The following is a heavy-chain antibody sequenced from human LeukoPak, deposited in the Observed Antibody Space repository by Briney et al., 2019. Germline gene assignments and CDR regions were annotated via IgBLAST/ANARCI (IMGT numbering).Heavy chain of an antibody. Sequence: GGSLRLSCAASGFTFDDYGMSWIRQGPGKGLEWVSGINWNGGSIGYADSVKGRFTISRDNAKNSLFLQMNSLRAEDTALYYCARGHCSGGSCWYFDHWGQGTPVTASS. D-gene: IGHD2-15*01. J-gene: IGHJ4*02. CDR2: INWNGGSI. V-gene: IGHV3-20*04. CDR3: ARGHCSGGSCWYFDH. CDR1: GFTFDDYG.